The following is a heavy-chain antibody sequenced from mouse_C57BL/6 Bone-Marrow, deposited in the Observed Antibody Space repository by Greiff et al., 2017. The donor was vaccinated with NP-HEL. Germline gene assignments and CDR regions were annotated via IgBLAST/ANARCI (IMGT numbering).Heavy chain of an antibody. V-gene: IGHV5-17*01. D-gene: IGHD1-1*01. CDR1: GFTFSDYG. Sequence: EVQLVESGGGLVKPGGSLKLSCAASGFTFSDYGMHWVRQAPEKGLEWVAYISSGSSTIYYADTVQGRFTISRDNAKNTLFLQMTSLRSEDTAMYYCAAYYYGSSGYYAMDYWGQGTSVTVSS. J-gene: IGHJ4*01. CDR3: AAYYYGSSGYYAMDY. CDR2: ISSGSSTI.